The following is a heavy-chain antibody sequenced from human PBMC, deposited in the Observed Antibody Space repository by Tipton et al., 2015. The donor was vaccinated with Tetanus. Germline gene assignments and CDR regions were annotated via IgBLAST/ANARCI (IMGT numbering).Heavy chain of an antibody. CDR3: VSGSALGN. Sequence: QLVQSGPEVKKPGASVKVSCKASGYSFTTYWVHWVRQAPGQGLEWMGMVNPSGGSGRYSQNFEGRVTMTSDTSTNTVYMELSSLRSDDTAVYYCVSGSALGNWGQGTLVTVSS. CDR1: GYSFTTYW. D-gene: IGHD6-25*01. CDR2: VNPSGGSG. J-gene: IGHJ4*02. V-gene: IGHV1-46*01.